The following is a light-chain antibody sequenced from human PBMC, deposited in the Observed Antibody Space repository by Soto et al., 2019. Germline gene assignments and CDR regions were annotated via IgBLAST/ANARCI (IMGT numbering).Light chain of an antibody. V-gene: IGLV1-44*01. CDR3: AAWDDSLNGYV. Sequence: QPVLTQPPSASGTPGQRVTISCSGSSSNIGSNTVNWYQQLPGTAPKLLIHANNQRPSGVPDRFSGSKSGTSASLAISWLQSEEADYYCAAWDDSLNGYVFGTGTKLTVL. CDR2: ANN. J-gene: IGLJ1*01. CDR1: SSNIGSNT.